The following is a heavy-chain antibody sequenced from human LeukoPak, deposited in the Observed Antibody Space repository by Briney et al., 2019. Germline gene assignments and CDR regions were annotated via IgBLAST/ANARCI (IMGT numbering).Heavy chain of an antibody. J-gene: IGHJ4*02. CDR2: IIPIFGTA. D-gene: IGHD5-18*01. Sequence: SVKVSCKASGGTFISYAISWVRQAPGQGLEWMGGIIPIFGTANYAQKFQGRVTITADESTSTAYMELSSLRSEDTAVYYCARAPKDSYGPDSVYFDYWGQGTLVTVSS. V-gene: IGHV1-69*13. CDR3: ARAPKDSYGPDSVYFDY. CDR1: GGTFISYA.